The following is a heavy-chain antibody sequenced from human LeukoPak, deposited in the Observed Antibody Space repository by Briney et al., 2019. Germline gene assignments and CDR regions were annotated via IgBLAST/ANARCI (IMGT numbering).Heavy chain of an antibody. V-gene: IGHV1-2*02. CDR3: ATAVVYGGKDFDY. J-gene: IGHJ4*02. Sequence: ASVKVSGKASGYTFTRYYMHWARQAPGQRLEWRGWINPNSGVTKFAKRFQGRVTMTRDTSTSTAYLDLSSVRYDDTAVYYCATAVVYGGKDFDYWGQGTLVRVSS. CDR2: INPNSGVT. CDR1: GYTFTRYY. D-gene: IGHD2-8*01.